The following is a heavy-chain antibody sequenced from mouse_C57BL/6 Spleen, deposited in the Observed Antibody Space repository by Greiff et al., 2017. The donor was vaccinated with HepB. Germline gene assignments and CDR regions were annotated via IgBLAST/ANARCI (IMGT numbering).Heavy chain of an antibody. CDR2: INPNNGGT. D-gene: IGHD2-3*01. V-gene: IGHV1-55*01. Sequence: QVQLQQPGAELVKPGASVKMSCKASGYTFTSYWITWVKQRPGQGLEWIGDINPNNGGTSYNQKFKGKATLTVDKSSSTAYMELRSLTSEDSAVYYCARGGWLLGSYAMDYWGQGTSVTVSS. CDR1: GYTFTSYW. J-gene: IGHJ4*01. CDR3: ARGGWLLGSYAMDY.